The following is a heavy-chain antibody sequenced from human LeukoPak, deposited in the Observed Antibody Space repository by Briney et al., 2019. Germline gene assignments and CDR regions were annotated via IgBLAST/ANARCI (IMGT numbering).Heavy chain of an antibody. Sequence: GRSLRLSCAASGFTFSSYGMHWVRQAPGKGLEWVAVIWYDGSNKYYADSVKGRFTISRGNSKNTLYLQMSSLRAEDTAVYYCAGARRGYSYGHLDYWGQGTLVTVSS. V-gene: IGHV3-33*01. CDR2: IWYDGSNK. J-gene: IGHJ4*02. CDR3: AGARRGYSYGHLDY. D-gene: IGHD5-18*01. CDR1: GFTFSSYG.